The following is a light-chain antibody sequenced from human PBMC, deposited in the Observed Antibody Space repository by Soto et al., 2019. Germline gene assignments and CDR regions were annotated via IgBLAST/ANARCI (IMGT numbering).Light chain of an antibody. V-gene: IGLV2-14*01. CDR1: SSDIGGYNY. CDR3: SSYTCSNTLNYV. J-gene: IGLJ1*01. CDR2: EVS. Sequence: QSVLTQPASVSGSPGQSITISCTGTSSDIGGYNYVSWYQHHPGKAPKLIIYEVSNRPSGVSNRFSGSKSGDTASLTISGLQAEDEADYYCSSYTCSNTLNYVFGTGTKVTVL.